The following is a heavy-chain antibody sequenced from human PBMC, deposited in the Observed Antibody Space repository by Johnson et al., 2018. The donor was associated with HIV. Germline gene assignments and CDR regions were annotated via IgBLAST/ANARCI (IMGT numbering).Heavy chain of an antibody. Sequence: QVQLVESGGGLVQPGGSLRLSCAASGFTFSDYYMTWIRQAPGKGLEWVSYISSSGSTIYYADSVKGRFTISRDNAKNSLSLQMNSLRAEDTAVYDCAKESYTGGLDIWGQGTMVTVSS. CDR1: GFTFSDYY. D-gene: IGHD4-23*01. V-gene: IGHV3-11*04. CDR2: ISSSGSTI. J-gene: IGHJ3*02. CDR3: AKESYTGGLDI.